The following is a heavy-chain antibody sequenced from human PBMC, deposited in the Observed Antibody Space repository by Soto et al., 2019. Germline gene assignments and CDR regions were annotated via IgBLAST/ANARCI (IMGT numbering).Heavy chain of an antibody. Sequence: SGPTLVNPTQTLTLTCTFSGFSLTTTGMLVTWIRQPPGKALEWLPLIDWDDDKYYSTSLKTRLTISKDTSKKQVVLTVTNMDPVDTATYYCARISSYYYFDYWGQGALV. J-gene: IGHJ4*02. D-gene: IGHD2-8*01. V-gene: IGHV2-70*01. CDR1: GFSLTTTGML. CDR2: IDWDDDK. CDR3: ARISSYYYFDY.